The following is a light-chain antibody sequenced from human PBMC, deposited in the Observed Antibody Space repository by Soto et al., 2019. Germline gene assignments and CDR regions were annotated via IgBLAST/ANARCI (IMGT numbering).Light chain of an antibody. CDR3: QQYISYPYT. CDR2: RAS. Sequence: DIQMTQSPSTLSASVGDRVTITCRASQSISIWLAWYQQKPGKAPKLLIYRASTLESEVPSRVSGSGSGTEFTLTISGLQPDDFATYYCQQYISYPYTFGQGTRLEIK. CDR1: QSISIW. J-gene: IGKJ2*01. V-gene: IGKV1-5*03.